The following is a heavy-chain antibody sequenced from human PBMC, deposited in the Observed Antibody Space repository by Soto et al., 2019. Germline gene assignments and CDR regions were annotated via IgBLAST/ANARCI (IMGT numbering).Heavy chain of an antibody. J-gene: IGHJ3*02. CDR2: IYHSGST. Sequence: SETLSLTCAVSGGSISSGGYSWSWIRQPPGKGLEWIGYIYHSGSTYYNPSLKSRVTISVDRSKNQFSLELSSVTAADTAVYYCAREGRGYNAFDIWGQGTMVTVSS. CDR1: GGSISSGGYS. V-gene: IGHV4-30-2*01. CDR3: AREGRGYNAFDI. D-gene: IGHD1-20*01.